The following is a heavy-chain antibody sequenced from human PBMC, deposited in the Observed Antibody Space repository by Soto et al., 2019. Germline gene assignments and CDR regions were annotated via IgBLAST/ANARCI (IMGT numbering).Heavy chain of an antibody. V-gene: IGHV1-69*02. Sequence: QVQLVQSGAEVKKPGSSVKVSCKASGGTFSSYTISWVRQAPGQGLEWMGRIIPILGIANYAQKFQGRVTINADKSTSTAYMELSSLRSEDTAVYYCARGYYDILTGPPNFDYWGQGTLVTVSS. CDR1: GGTFSSYT. D-gene: IGHD3-9*01. J-gene: IGHJ4*02. CDR2: IIPILGIA. CDR3: ARGYYDILTGPPNFDY.